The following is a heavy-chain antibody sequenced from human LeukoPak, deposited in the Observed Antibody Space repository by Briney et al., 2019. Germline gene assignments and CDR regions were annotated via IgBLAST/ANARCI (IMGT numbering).Heavy chain of an antibody. V-gene: IGHV3-23*01. CDR1: GFTFSSYA. D-gene: IGHD2-15*01. CDR2: ISGSGGST. J-gene: IGHJ6*03. CDR3: AKSPPGIYCSGGSCYHRWGYYYYMDV. Sequence: PGGSLRLSCAASGFTFSSYAMSWVRRAPGEGLEWVSAISGSGGSTYYADSVKGRFTISRDNSKNTLYLQMNSLRAEDTAVYYCAKSPPGIYCSGGSCYHRWGYYYYMDVWGKGTTVTVSS.